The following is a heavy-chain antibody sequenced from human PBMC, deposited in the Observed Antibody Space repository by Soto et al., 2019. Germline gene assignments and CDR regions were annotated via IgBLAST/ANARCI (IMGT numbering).Heavy chain of an antibody. V-gene: IGHV4-39*01. CDR3: ARQRTTVVTQAYFDH. D-gene: IGHD2-21*02. CDR1: GESISSSSYY. J-gene: IGHJ4*02. CDR2: IYYSGRT. Sequence: NPPETLSLTCIVSGESISSSSYYWGWIRQPPGKGLEWIGSIYYSGRTYYNPSFKSRVTISIDTSKNQFSLKLSSVTATDTAVYYCARQRTTVVTQAYFDHWGQGALVTVS.